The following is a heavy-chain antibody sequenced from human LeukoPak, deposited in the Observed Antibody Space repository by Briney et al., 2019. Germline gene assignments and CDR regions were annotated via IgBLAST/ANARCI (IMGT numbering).Heavy chain of an antibody. CDR1: GFTFGDYA. CDR2: IRSKAYGGTT. D-gene: IGHD2-8*01. J-gene: IGHJ5*02. Sequence: GGSLRLSCTASGFTFGDYAMSWFRQAPGKGLEWVGFIRSKAYGGTTEYAASVKGRFTISRDDSKSIAYLQMNSLKTEDTAVYYCTRAEGGLMVYAPNLNWFDPWGQGTLVTVSS. V-gene: IGHV3-49*03. CDR3: TRAEGGLMVYAPNLNWFDP.